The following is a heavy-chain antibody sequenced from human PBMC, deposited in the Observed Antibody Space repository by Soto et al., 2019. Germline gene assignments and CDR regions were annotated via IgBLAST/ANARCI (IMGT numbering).Heavy chain of an antibody. D-gene: IGHD3-3*02. V-gene: IGHV4-39*01. CDR1: GSSISRSGYY. J-gene: IGHJ4*02. CDR2: MFYGVST. CDR3: ARLPSRHLVDY. Sequence: SDTLSLTCTVSGSSISRSGYYWVWIRQPPGKGLEWIGSMFYGVSTYYNPSLKSRVTVSVDTSKNQFSLNLRSVTAADTAVYYCARLPSRHLVDYWGQGTLVTVSS.